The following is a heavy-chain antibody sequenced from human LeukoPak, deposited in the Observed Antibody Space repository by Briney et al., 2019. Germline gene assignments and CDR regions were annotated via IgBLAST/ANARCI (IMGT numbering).Heavy chain of an antibody. CDR1: GSPFSSYW. V-gene: IGHV3-23*01. Sequence: GGSLRLSCVASGSPFSSYWMTWVRQAPGKGLEWVSAISGSGGSTYYADSVKGRFTISRDNSKNTLYLQMNSLRAEDTAVYYCAKSTPGYSSGWSFDYWGQGTLVTVSS. D-gene: IGHD6-19*01. CDR2: ISGSGGST. J-gene: IGHJ4*02. CDR3: AKSTPGYSSGWSFDY.